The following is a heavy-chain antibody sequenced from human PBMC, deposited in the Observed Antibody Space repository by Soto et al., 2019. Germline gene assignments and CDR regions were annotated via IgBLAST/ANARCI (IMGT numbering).Heavy chain of an antibody. V-gene: IGHV4-34*01. CDR1: GGSFSGYY. CDR2: INHSGST. D-gene: IGHD2-21*02. CDR3: ARGRPHIVVVTAARGRYFDY. J-gene: IGHJ4*02. Sequence: QVQLQQWGAGLLKPSETLSLTCAVYGGSFSGYYWSWIRQPPGKGLEWIGEINHSGSTNYNPSLKSRVTISVDTSKYQFSLKLSSVTAADTAVYYCARGRPHIVVVTAARGRYFDYWGQGTLVTVSS.